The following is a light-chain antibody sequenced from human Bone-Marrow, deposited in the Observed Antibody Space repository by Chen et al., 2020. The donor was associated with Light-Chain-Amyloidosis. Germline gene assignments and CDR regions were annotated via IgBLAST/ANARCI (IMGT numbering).Light chain of an antibody. V-gene: IGKV3-20*01. CDR1: QSISSTY. Sequence: EIVLTQSPGTLSLSPGERATLSCRASQSISSTYLAWYQQKPGQAPRLLIFGPSGRATGIPDWLSGSGSGTDFTLTISRLEPEECAVYDGQQFAASRRTFGQGTKVEI. CDR3: QQFAASRRT. J-gene: IGKJ1*01. CDR2: GPS.